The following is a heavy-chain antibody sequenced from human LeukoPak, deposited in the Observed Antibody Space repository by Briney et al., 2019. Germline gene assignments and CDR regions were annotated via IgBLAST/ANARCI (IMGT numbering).Heavy chain of an antibody. CDR2: INPNSGDT. D-gene: IGHD1-20*01. CDR1: GYTFTGYY. V-gene: IGHV1-2*02. CDR3: AREGNWNHNMDV. Sequence: ASVKVSCKASGYTFTGYYMHWVRQAPGQGLEWMGWINPNSGDTNYAQKFQGRVTMTRDTSINTAYMELSRLRSDDTAVYYCAREGNWNHNMDVWGKGTTVTVSS. J-gene: IGHJ6*03.